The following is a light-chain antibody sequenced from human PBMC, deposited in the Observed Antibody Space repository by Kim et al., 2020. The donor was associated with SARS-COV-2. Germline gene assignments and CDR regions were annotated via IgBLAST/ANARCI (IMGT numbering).Light chain of an antibody. CDR1: SGSIDDNY. Sequence: GHSETVSCTRSSGSIDDNYVQWYQQRPGGVPTAVIYEDDQRPSGVSDRFSGSIDNSSNSASLTISGLRTEDEADYYCQSYNRDNVLFGGGTQLTVL. V-gene: IGLV6-57*03. CDR2: EDD. J-gene: IGLJ2*01. CDR3: QSYNRDNVL.